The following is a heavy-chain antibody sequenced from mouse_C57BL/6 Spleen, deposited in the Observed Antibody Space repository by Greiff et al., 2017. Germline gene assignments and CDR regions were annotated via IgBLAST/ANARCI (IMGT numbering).Heavy chain of an antibody. CDR1: GYTFTEYT. V-gene: IGHV1-62-2*01. CDR2: FYPGSGSI. CDR3: ARHEDPFLSEGYFDY. Sequence: QVQLKESGAELVKPGASVKLSCKASGYTFTEYTIHWVKQRSGQGLEWIGWFYPGSGSIKYNEKFKDKATLTADKSSSTVYMELSRLTSEDSAVYFCARHEDPFLSEGYFDYWGQGTTLTVSS. J-gene: IGHJ2*01.